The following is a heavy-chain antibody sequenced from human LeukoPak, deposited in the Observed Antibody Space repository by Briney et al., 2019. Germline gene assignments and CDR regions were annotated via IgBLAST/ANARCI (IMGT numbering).Heavy chain of an antibody. CDR1: GFTFSSYG. D-gene: IGHD6-13*01. J-gene: IGHJ4*02. CDR3: ASGGHSSSWYVTGY. Sequence: PGRSLRLSCAASGFTFSSYGMHWVRQAPGKGLEWVAVIWYDGNNKFYVDSVKGRFTISRDQSKNTVYLQMNTLRAEDTAVYYCASGGHSSSWYVTGYWGQGTLVTVSS. V-gene: IGHV3-33*01. CDR2: IWYDGNNK.